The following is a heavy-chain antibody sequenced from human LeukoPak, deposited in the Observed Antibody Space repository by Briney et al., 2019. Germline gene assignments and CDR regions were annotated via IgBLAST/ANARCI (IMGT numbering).Heavy chain of an antibody. Sequence: GGSLRLSCAASGFTFSGSAMHWVRQASGKGLEWVGRTRSKANSYATAYAASVKGRFTISRDDSKNTAYLQMNSLKTEDTAVYYCTSHGRTTGSFDYWGQGTLVTVSS. J-gene: IGHJ4*02. V-gene: IGHV3-73*01. CDR3: TSHGRTTGSFDY. CDR1: GFTFSGSA. CDR2: TRSKANSYAT. D-gene: IGHD4-11*01.